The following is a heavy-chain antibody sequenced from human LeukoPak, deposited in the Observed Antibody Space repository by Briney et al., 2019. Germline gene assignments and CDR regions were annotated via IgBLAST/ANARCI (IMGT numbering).Heavy chain of an antibody. J-gene: IGHJ6*03. Sequence: RPGGSLRLSCEASGFTVSSNYMSWVRQAPGKGLEWVSGINWNGGSTGYADSVKGRFTISRDNAKNSLYLQMNSLRAEDTALYYCARDTAVAGRFDYYYYMDVWGKGTTVTVSS. D-gene: IGHD6-19*01. CDR3: ARDTAVAGRFDYYYYMDV. CDR1: GFTVSSNY. CDR2: INWNGGST. V-gene: IGHV3-20*04.